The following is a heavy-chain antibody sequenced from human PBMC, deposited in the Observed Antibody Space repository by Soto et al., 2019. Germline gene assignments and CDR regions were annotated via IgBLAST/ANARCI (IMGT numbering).Heavy chain of an antibody. CDR3: ARDPYPNSGYDPTWYFDL. CDR2: IYYSGST. D-gene: IGHD5-12*01. V-gene: IGHV4-31*03. J-gene: IGHJ2*01. CDR1: VGSISSGGYS. Sequence: QVQLQESGPGLVKPSQTLSLTCTVSVGSISSGGYSWSWIRQHPGKGLEWIGYIYYSGSTYYNPSLQSRVTISVDTSKNKFSLKLSSVTAAETAVYYCARDPYPNSGYDPTWYFDLWGRGTLVTVSS.